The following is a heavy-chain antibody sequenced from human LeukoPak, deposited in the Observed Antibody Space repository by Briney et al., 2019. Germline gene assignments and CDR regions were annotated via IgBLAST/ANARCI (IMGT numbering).Heavy chain of an antibody. CDR1: GGSISSGGYY. CDR3: AITGGEQLSPLDY. CDR2: IYHSGST. J-gene: IGHJ4*02. D-gene: IGHD5-18*01. Sequence: SETLSLTCTVSGGSISSGGYYWSWIRQPPGKGLEWIGYIYHSGSTYYNPSLKSRVTISVDRSKNQFSLKLSSVTAADTAVYYCAITGGEQLSPLDYWGQGTLVTVSS. V-gene: IGHV4-30-2*01.